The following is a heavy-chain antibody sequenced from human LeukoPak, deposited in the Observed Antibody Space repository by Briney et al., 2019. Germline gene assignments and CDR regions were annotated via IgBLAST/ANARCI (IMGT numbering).Heavy chain of an antibody. Sequence: GGTLRLSCAASRITFSSHGMSWVGQAPGKGLEWVSSISGSGGSTYYADSVKGRFTISRDNSKNTLYLQMNSLRAEDTAVYYCAKGRYHLATVTLLDYWGQGTLVTVSS. D-gene: IGHD4-17*01. CDR3: AKGRYHLATVTLLDY. CDR2: ISGSGGST. CDR1: RITFSSHG. J-gene: IGHJ4*02. V-gene: IGHV3-23*01.